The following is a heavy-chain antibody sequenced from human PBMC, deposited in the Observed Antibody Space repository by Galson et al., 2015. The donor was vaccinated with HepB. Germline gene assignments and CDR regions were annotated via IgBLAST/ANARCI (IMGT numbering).Heavy chain of an antibody. CDR3: ARLPYYDFWSGHYKSYFDP. CDR1: GYTFTHYG. J-gene: IGHJ5*02. D-gene: IGHD3-3*01. V-gene: IGHV1-18*01. CDR2: ITTYNGNT. Sequence: SVKVSCKASGYTFTHYGITWVRQAPGQGLEWMGWITTYNGNTNYAQKLQGRVTMTTDTSTSTAYMELRSLRSDDTAVFYCARLPYYDFWSGHYKSYFDPWGQGTLVTVSS.